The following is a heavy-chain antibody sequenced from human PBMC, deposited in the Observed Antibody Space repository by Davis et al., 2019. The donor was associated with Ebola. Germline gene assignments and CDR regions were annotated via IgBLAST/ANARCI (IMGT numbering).Heavy chain of an antibody. V-gene: IGHV4-4*02. J-gene: IGHJ4*02. CDR2: IYHSGSA. CDR3: ARETMYSSGWYFDF. Sequence: SETLSLTCTVSGASISSSHWWSWVRQPPGKGLEWIGEIYHSGSAKYNPSLKSRVTMSVDNSKNQFSLKLSSVTAADTAVYYCARETMYSSGWYFDFWGQGTLVTVSS. D-gene: IGHD6-19*01. CDR1: GASISSSHW.